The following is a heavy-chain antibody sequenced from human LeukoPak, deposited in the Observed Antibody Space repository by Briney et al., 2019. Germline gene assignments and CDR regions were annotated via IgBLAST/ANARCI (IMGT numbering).Heavy chain of an antibody. CDR3: ARYSSSSGGY. J-gene: IGHJ4*02. CDR1: GGAFSSYA. D-gene: IGHD6-6*01. V-gene: IGHV1-69*04. Sequence: ASVKVSCKASGGAFSSYAISWVRQAPGQGLEWMGRIIPILGIANYAQKFQGRVTITADKSTSTAYMELSSLRSEDTAVYYCARYSSSSGGYWGQGTMVTVSS. CDR2: IIPILGIA.